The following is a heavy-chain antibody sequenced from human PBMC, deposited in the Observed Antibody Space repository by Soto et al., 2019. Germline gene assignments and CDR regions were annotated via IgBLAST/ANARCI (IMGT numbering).Heavy chain of an antibody. J-gene: IGHJ3*02. CDR1: GFTFSSYA. D-gene: IGHD3-22*01. Sequence: PGGSVRLSCAASGFTFSSYAMSWVRQASGKGLEWVSAISGSGGSTYYADSVKGRFTISRDNSKNTLYLQMNSLRAGDTAVYYCAKWYRAYYYDSSGYAFDIWGQGTMVTVSS. CDR2: ISGSGGST. V-gene: IGHV3-23*01. CDR3: AKWYRAYYYDSSGYAFDI.